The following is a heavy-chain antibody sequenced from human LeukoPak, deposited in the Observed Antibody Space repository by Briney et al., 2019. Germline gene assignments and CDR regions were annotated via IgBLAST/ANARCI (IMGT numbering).Heavy chain of an antibody. V-gene: IGHV1-69*04. D-gene: IGHD2-2*01. CDR3: ARDWPRVGSSTYYYYGMDV. Sequence: SVKVSCKASGGTFSSYAISWVRQAPGQGLEWMGRIIPILGIANYTQKFQGRVTITADKSTSTAYMELSSLRSEDTAVYYCARDWPRVGSSTYYYYGMDVWGQGTTVTVSS. CDR2: IIPILGIA. CDR1: GGTFSSYA. J-gene: IGHJ6*02.